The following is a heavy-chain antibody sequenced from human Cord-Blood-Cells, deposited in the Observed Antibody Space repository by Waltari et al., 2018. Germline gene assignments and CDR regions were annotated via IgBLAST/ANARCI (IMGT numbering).Heavy chain of an antibody. J-gene: IGHJ6*03. CDR2: IYYSGST. CDR1: GGSISSGGYY. CDR3: AGTTLTGYYYMDV. D-gene: IGHD4-4*01. Sequence: QVQLQESGPGLVKPSQPLSLTCTVSGGSISSGGYYWSWIRQHPGKGLEWSGYIYYSGSTYYNPSLKSRVTISVDTSKNQFSLKLSSVTAADTAVYYCAGTTLTGYYYMDVWGKGTTVTVSS. V-gene: IGHV4-31*03.